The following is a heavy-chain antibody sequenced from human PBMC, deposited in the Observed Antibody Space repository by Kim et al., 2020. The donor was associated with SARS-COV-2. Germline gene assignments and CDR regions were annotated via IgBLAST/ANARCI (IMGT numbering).Heavy chain of an antibody. Sequence: AETLSLTCVSGGSISGYYWSWIRQPAGKGLEWIGRIYSSGSTNYNPSLKSRVTMSVDTSKNQFSLKLTSVTAADTAVYYCARVGIATRGYYGMDVWGQGTTVTVSS. CDR1: GGSISGYY. D-gene: IGHD6-13*01. J-gene: IGHJ6*02. V-gene: IGHV4-4*07. CDR3: ARVGIATRGYYGMDV. CDR2: IYSSGST.